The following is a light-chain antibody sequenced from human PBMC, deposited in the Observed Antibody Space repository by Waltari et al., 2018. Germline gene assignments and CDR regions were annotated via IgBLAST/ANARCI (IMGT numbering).Light chain of an antibody. CDR3: QQLNSYPLT. CDR1: QSISSN. J-gene: IGKJ4*01. CDR2: GAS. V-gene: IGKV3-15*01. Sequence: EIVMTQSPATLSVSPGERATLSCRASQSISSNLAWYQQKPGQSPRLLIYGASTRATGSPDRFSGSGSGTEFTLTISSLQPEDFATYYCQQLNSYPLTFGGGTK.